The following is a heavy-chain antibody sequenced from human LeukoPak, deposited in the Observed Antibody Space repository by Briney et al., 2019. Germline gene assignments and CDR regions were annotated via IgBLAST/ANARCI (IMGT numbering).Heavy chain of an antibody. J-gene: IGHJ4*02. CDR3: AGDFWSGYYTGY. V-gene: IGHV4-39*07. CDR1: GGSISSSSYY. D-gene: IGHD3-3*01. CDR2: IYYSGST. Sequence: SETLSLTCTVSGGSISSSSYYWGWIRQPPGKGLEWIGSIYYSGSTYYNPSLKSRVTISVDTSKNQFSLKLSSVTAADTAVYYCAGDFWSGYYTGYWGQGTLVTVSS.